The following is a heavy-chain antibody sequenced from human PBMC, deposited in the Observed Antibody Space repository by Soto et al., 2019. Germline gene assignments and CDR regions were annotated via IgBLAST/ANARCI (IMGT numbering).Heavy chain of an antibody. CDR3: AKDVHYAILTGIEYFQH. D-gene: IGHD3-9*01. J-gene: IGHJ1*01. V-gene: IGHV3-23*01. Sequence: EVRLLESGGGLVQPGGSLRLSCAASGFTFNTYAMNWVRQAPGKGLEWVSAISGSGVTTYYADSVKGRFTISRDNSKNTRNVQMNSLRNEDTAVYYWAKDVHYAILTGIEYFQHWGQGTKVTFSS. CDR1: GFTFNTYA. CDR2: ISGSGVTT.